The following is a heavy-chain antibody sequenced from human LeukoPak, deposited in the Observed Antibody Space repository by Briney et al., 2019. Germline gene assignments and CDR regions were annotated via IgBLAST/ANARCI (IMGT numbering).Heavy chain of an antibody. Sequence: ASVKVSCKASGYTFTGYYMHWVRQAPGQGLEWMGWINPNSGGTNYAQKFQGRVTMTRDTSISTAYMELSRLRSDDTAVYYCARDSEGYCSGGSCQGYFDYWGRGTLVTVSS. J-gene: IGHJ4*02. V-gene: IGHV1-2*02. CDR2: INPNSGGT. CDR1: GYTFTGYY. CDR3: ARDSEGYCSGGSCQGYFDY. D-gene: IGHD2-15*01.